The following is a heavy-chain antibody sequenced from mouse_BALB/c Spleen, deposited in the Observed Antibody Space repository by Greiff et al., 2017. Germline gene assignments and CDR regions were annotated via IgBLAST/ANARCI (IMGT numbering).Heavy chain of an antibody. CDR1: GFTFSDFY. CDR2: SRNKANDYTT. D-gene: IGHD1-1*01. J-gene: IGHJ1*01. Sequence: EVHLVESGGGLVQPGGSLRLSCATSGFTFSDFYMEWVRQPPGKRLEWIAASRNKANDYTTEYSASVKGRFIVSRDTSQSILYLQMNALRAEDTAIYYCARVPHYYGSSYWYFDVWGAGTTVTVSS. V-gene: IGHV7-1*02. CDR3: ARVPHYYGSSYWYFDV.